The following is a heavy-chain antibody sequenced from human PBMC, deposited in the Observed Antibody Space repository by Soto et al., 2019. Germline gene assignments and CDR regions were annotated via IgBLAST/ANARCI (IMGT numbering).Heavy chain of an antibody. Sequence: GWSLRLSCASSVFTFISYGMHWVRQAPGKGLEWVAVIWYDGSNKYYADSVKGRFTISRDNSKNTLYLQMNSLRAEDTAVYYCARDDRPTKLLDYWGQGTLVTVSS. J-gene: IGHJ4*02. CDR1: VFTFISYG. CDR2: IWYDGSNK. D-gene: IGHD1-26*01. CDR3: ARDDRPTKLLDY. V-gene: IGHV3-33*01.